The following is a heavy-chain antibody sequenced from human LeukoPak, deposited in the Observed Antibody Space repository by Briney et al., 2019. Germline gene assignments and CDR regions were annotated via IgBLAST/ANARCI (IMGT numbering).Heavy chain of an antibody. Sequence: ASVKVSCKASGYTFTSYGISWVRQAPGQGLEWMGWISAYNGNTNYAQKLQGRVTMTTDTSTSTAYMELRSLRSDDTAVYYCAKVILESPYIYDSSGYVIDYWGQGTLVTVSS. J-gene: IGHJ4*02. CDR2: ISAYNGNT. V-gene: IGHV1-18*01. D-gene: IGHD3-22*01. CDR1: GYTFTSYG. CDR3: AKVILESPYIYDSSGYVIDY.